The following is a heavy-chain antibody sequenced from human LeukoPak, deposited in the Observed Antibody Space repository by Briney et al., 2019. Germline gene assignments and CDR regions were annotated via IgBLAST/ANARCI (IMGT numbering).Heavy chain of an antibody. V-gene: IGHV1-18*01. J-gene: IGHJ4*02. Sequence: ASVTVSCKASGYTFTSYGISWVRQAPGQGLEWMGWISAYNGNTNYAQKLQGRVTMTTDTSTSTAYMELRSLRSDDTAVYYCARDRNYYGSGSYPQGDWGQGTLVTVSS. CDR2: ISAYNGNT. CDR3: ARDRNYYGSGSYPQGD. CDR1: GYTFTSYG. D-gene: IGHD3-10*01.